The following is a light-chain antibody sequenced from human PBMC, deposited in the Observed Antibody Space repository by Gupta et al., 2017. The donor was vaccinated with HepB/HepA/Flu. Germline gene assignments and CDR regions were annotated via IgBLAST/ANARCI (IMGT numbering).Light chain of an antibody. J-gene: IGKJ1*01. V-gene: IGKV1-39*01. CDR3: QQTDITPRT. Sequence: DIQMTQSPSSLSASVEDRVTITCRASQSISSYLNWYQQKPGEAPKLLIFAASRLQGGVPSRFSGSGSGTEFTLTISRLQPADFATYYCQQTDITPRTFGQGTKVEIK. CDR2: AAS. CDR1: QSISSY.